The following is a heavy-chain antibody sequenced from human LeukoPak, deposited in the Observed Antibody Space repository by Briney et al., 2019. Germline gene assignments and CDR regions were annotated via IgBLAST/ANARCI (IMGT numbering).Heavy chain of an antibody. Sequence: GGSLGLSCVASAFTFARHWMSWVRQAPGKPLEWVATIRQDGGAKYYLDSVRGRFIISRDNARNSLSLQMDSLRVEDTAVYYCARLPGEFTIYDYWGQGTLVTVSS. D-gene: IGHD3-3*01. CDR1: AFTFARHW. V-gene: IGHV3-7*01. CDR3: ARLPGEFTIYDY. CDR2: IRQDGGAK. J-gene: IGHJ4*02.